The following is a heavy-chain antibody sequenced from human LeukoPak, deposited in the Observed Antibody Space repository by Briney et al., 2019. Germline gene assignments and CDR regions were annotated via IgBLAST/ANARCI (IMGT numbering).Heavy chain of an antibody. D-gene: IGHD1-14*01. Sequence: PSETLSLTCAVSGGSISSGGYSWSWIRQPPGKGLEWIGYIYHSGSTYYNPSLKSRVTISVDRSKNQFSLKLSSVTAADTAVYYCARVRASGPDPDAFDIWGQGTMVTVSS. V-gene: IGHV4-30-2*01. CDR1: GGSISSGGYS. CDR3: ARVRASGPDPDAFDI. J-gene: IGHJ3*02. CDR2: IYHSGST.